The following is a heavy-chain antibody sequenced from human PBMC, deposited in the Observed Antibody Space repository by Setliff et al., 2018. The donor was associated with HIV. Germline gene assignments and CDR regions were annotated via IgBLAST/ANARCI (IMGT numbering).Heavy chain of an antibody. Sequence: ASVKVSCKASGYTFIDYFIHWVRQAPGQGLEWMWWISHDNGDTNIPQRFRGRVTMTRDTSINTAYMELSGLRSDDTAVYYCARQLSNSLECWGQGTPVTVSS. D-gene: IGHD1-1*01. CDR3: ARQLSNSLEC. V-gene: IGHV1-2*02. CDR2: ISHDNGDT. J-gene: IGHJ4*02. CDR1: GYTFIDYF.